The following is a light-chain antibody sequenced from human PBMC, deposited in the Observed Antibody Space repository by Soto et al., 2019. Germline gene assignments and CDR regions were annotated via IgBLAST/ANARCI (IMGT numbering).Light chain of an antibody. CDR1: QSISSW. CDR3: QQYNSYSPKT. J-gene: IGKJ1*01. V-gene: IGKV1-5*01. CDR2: DAS. Sequence: DIQMTQSPSTLSASVEDRVTITCRASQSISSWLAWYQQKPGKAPKLLIYDASSLESGVPSRFSGSGSGTEFTLTISSLQPDDFATYYCQQYNSYSPKTFGQGTKVEIK.